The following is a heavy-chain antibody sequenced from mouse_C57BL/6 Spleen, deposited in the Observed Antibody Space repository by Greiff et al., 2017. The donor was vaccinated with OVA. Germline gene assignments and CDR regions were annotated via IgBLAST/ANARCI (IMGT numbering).Heavy chain of an antibody. CDR2: IHPTSGST. CDR1: GYTFTSYW. D-gene: IGHD3-2*02. V-gene: IGHV1-64*01. Sequence: QVQLQQPGAELVKPGASVKLSCKASGYTFTSYWMHWVKQRPGQGLEWIGMIHPTSGSTNYNEKFKSKATLTVDKSSSTAYMQLSSLTSEDSAVYYCARPPSAGSFAYWGQGTLVTVSA. J-gene: IGHJ3*01. CDR3: ARPPSAGSFAY.